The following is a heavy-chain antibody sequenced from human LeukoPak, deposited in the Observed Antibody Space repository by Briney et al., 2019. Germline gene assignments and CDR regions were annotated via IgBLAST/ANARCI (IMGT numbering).Heavy chain of an antibody. Sequence: PGGSLRLSCAASGFTFSSYAMSWVRQAPGKGLEWVACVKQDGTEKNYVVSVWGRFTVSVDNGKNSLYLQMNSLRAEDTAKYYCATLDSTKSVLWGRGTAVIVSS. CDR2: VKQDGTEK. CDR1: GFTFSSYA. CDR3: ATLDSTKSVL. D-gene: IGHD2-2*01. J-gene: IGHJ1*01. V-gene: IGHV3-7*01.